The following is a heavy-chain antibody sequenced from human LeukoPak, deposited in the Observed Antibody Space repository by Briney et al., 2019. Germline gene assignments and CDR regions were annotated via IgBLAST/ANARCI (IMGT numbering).Heavy chain of an antibody. J-gene: IGHJ4*02. CDR2: IYYSGST. V-gene: IGHV4-39*01. CDR3: GTLDL. D-gene: IGHD3-9*01. Sequence: AETLSLTCTVSGRSISISRYYWGGVRQPPVKGLDWLGSIYYSGSTYHNPYLNSRLTISVAKSKNQFSLKLSSVTAADTAVYYCGTLDLWGQGTLVSVSS. CDR1: GRSISISRYY.